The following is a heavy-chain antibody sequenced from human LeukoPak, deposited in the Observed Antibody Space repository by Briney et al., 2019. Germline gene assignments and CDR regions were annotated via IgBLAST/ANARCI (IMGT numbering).Heavy chain of an antibody. V-gene: IGHV4-59*01. CDR3: ARDTSLRRGVD. CDR2: TYYSGST. CDR1: GGSFSGYY. J-gene: IGHJ4*02. Sequence: PSETLSLTCAVYGGSFSGYYWSWIRQPPGKGLEWIGTTYYSGSTNYNPSLKSRVTISVDTSKNQFSLKLSSVTAADTAVYYCARDTSLRRGVDWGQGTLVTVSS. D-gene: IGHD3-10*01.